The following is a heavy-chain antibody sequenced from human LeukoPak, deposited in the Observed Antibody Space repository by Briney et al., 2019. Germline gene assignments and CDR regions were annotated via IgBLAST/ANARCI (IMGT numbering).Heavy chain of an antibody. CDR2: IIPIFGTA. D-gene: IGHD2-2*01. V-gene: IGHV1-69*05. J-gene: IGHJ6*03. CDR1: GGTFSSYA. CDR3: ARDREDIVVVPAAKGGYYYYYMDV. Sequence: SVEVSCKASGGTFSSYAISWVRQAPGQGLEWMGGIIPIFGTANYAQKFQGRVTITTDESTNTACMELSSLRSEDTAVYYCARDREDIVVVPAAKGGYYYYYMDVWGKGTTVTVSS.